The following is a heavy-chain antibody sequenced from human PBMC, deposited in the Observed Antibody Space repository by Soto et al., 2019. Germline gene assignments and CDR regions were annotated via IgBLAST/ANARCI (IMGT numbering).Heavy chain of an antibody. D-gene: IGHD1-1*01. J-gene: IGHJ4*02. V-gene: IGHV1-46*01. CDR1: GYTFANYY. CDR2: INPTGGST. Sequence: ASVKVSCKASGYTFANYYMHWVRQAPGQGLEWMGMINPTGGSTSYAQKFQGRVTMTRDTSTSTVYMELISPRSEDTAVYYCARNDKSGLDYWGQGTLVTVSS. CDR3: ARNDKSGLDY.